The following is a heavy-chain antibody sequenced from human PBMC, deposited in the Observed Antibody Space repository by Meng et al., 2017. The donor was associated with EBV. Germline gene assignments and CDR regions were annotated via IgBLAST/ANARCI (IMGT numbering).Heavy chain of an antibody. D-gene: IGHD2-8*01. CDR1: GFTLRSYS. Sequence: VQLEDSGGGLVKPGESLRLSCAASGFTLRSYSMNWVRLAPGKGLEWVSSISSNSIDIYYADLVKGRFTISRDNAKNSLFLQMNSLRAEDTAVYYCARDRTSNRFDYWGQGTLVTVSS. CDR3: ARDRTSNRFDY. CDR2: ISSNSIDI. J-gene: IGHJ4*02. V-gene: IGHV3-21*01.